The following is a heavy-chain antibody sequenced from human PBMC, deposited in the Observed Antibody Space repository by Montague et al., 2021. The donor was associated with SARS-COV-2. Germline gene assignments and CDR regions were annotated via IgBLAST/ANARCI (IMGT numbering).Heavy chain of an antibody. V-gene: IGHV4-34*01. CDR1: GGSLSGFY. Sequence: SETLSLTCAVYGGSLSGFYWTWIRQAPGKGLEWDGEITHGGSTSYSPALKSRLTISLDTSKNQFSLKLDSVTAADTATYYCARSHDYRGNDYFDSWGQGALVIVSS. J-gene: IGHJ4*02. CDR3: ARSHDYRGNDYFDS. D-gene: IGHD4-23*01. CDR2: ITHGGST.